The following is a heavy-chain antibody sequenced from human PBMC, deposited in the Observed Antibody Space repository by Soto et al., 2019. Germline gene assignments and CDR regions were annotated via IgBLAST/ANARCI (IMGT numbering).Heavy chain of an antibody. CDR1: GGTFSSYT. CDR3: ARDSYDSSGRGGY. J-gene: IGHJ4*02. Sequence: ASVKVSCKASGGTFSSYTISWVRQAPGQGLEWMGRIIPILGIANYAQKFQGRVTITADKSTSTAYMELSSLRSEDTAVYYCARDSYDSSGRGGYWGQGTLVTVSS. CDR2: IIPILGIA. D-gene: IGHD3-22*01. V-gene: IGHV1-69*04.